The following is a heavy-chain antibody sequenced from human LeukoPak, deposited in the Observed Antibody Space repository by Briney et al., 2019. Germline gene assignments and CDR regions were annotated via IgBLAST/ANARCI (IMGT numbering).Heavy chain of an antibody. CDR2: IYTSGST. CDR3: AREYGPGSYYTYYFDY. CDR1: GGSISSYY. Sequence: PSGTLSLTCTASGGSISSYYWSWIRQPPGKGLEWIGLIYTSGSTNYNPSLKSRVTMSGDTSKNQCSLKLSSVTAADTAVYYCAREYGPGSYYTYYFDYWGQGTLVTVSS. D-gene: IGHD3-10*01. V-gene: IGHV4-4*07. J-gene: IGHJ4*02.